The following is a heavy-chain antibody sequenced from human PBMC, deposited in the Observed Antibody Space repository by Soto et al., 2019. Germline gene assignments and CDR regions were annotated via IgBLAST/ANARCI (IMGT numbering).Heavy chain of an antibody. CDR2: MNPNSGNT. CDR1: GYTFTSYD. CDR3: ARGMSVLMVYAVYYYYYGMDV. Sequence: ASVKVSCKASGYTFTSYDINWVRQATGQGLEWMGWMNPNSGNTGYAQKFQGRVTMTRNTSISTAYMELSSLRSEDTAVYYCARGMSVLMVYAVYYYYYGMDVWGQGTTVTVSS. J-gene: IGHJ6*02. D-gene: IGHD2-8*01. V-gene: IGHV1-8*01.